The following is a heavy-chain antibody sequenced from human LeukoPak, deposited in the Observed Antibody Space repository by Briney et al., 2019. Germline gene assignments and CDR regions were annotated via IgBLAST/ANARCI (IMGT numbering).Heavy chain of an antibody. CDR2: IGTASDT. Sequence: GGSLRLSCAASGFTFSSFAMHWVRQPTGQGLEWVSTIGTASDTYYPGSVEDRFTLSRDNAKNSLYLQMNSLTAGDTAVYYCARGPPRGKYYYMDVWGKGTTVTVSS. V-gene: IGHV3-13*01. D-gene: IGHD1-1*01. J-gene: IGHJ6*03. CDR3: ARGPPRGKYYYMDV. CDR1: GFTFSSFA.